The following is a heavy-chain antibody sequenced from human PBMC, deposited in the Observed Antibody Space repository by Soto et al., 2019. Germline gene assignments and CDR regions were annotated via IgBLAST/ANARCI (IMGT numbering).Heavy chain of an antibody. V-gene: IGHV4-31*03. D-gene: IGHD1-26*01. CDR1: GGSISSGGYY. Sequence: SETLSLTCTVSGGSISSGGYYWSWIRQHPGKGLEWIGYIYYSGSTYYNPSLKSRVTISVDTSKNQFSLKLSSVTAADTAVYYCARERRGATLHYYGMDVWGQGTTDTVSS. J-gene: IGHJ6*02. CDR2: IYYSGST. CDR3: ARERRGATLHYYGMDV.